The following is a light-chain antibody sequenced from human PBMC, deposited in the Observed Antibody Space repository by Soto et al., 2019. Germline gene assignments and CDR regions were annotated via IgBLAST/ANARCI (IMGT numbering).Light chain of an antibody. CDR2: RNT. CDR1: SSNIGAGFD. J-gene: IGLJ2*01. CDR3: QSFWV. V-gene: IGLV1-40*01. Sequence: QSALTQPPSVSGAPGQRVTISCTGSSSNIGAGFDVHWYQQFPGIAPKLLIYRNTIRPSGVPDRFSGSKSGTSASLAITGLQAEDEADYYCQSFWVFGGGTKVTVL.